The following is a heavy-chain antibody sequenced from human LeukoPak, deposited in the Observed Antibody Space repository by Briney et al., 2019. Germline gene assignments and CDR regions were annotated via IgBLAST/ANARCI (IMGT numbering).Heavy chain of an antibody. CDR1: GLIFSSYA. D-gene: IGHD2-2*01. V-gene: IGHV3-23*01. J-gene: IGHJ3*01. CDR3: VKDSSTTSWYFAFDV. Sequence: GGSLRLSCAASGLIFSSYAMTWVRQAPGKGLEWVSSFGLYGGTTLHADSVKGRFTISRDNSKNTLYLQMASLRADDPAVYYCVKDSSTTSWYFAFDVWGQGTMIAVSS. CDR2: FGLYGGTT.